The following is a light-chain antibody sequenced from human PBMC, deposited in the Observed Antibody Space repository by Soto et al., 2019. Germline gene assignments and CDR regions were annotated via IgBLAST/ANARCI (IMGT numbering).Light chain of an antibody. Sequence: QSALTQPASVSGSPGQSITISCTGSSSDVGGYKYVSWYQQHPDKAPKLIIFEGSNRPSGISSRFSGSKSGNTASLTISGLQAEDEADYYCASYTSSSTSEIFGRGTKLTVL. CDR3: ASYTSSSTSEI. J-gene: IGLJ2*01. CDR2: EGS. CDR1: SSDVGGYKY. V-gene: IGLV2-14*01.